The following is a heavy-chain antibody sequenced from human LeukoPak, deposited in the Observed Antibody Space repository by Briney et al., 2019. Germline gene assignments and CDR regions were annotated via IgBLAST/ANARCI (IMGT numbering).Heavy chain of an antibody. V-gene: IGHV3-7*01. J-gene: IGHJ4*02. Sequence: GGSLRLSCVASGFSLSTYWVNWVRQAPGKGLEWVANIKQGGSEKHYVDSVKGRFTISRDDAKNSVYLQMNSLRAEDTAVYYCARDSYYGSGPDDYWGQGTLVTVSS. CDR1: GFSLSTYW. CDR3: ARDSYYGSGPDDY. CDR2: IKQGGSEK. D-gene: IGHD3-10*01.